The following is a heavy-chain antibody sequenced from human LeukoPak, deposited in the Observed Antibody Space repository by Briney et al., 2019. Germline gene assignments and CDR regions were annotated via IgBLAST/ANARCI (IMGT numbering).Heavy chain of an antibody. D-gene: IGHD1-26*01. CDR2: IYSGGST. V-gene: IGHV3-66*01. CDR1: GFTVSSNY. CDR3: ARDLIVGATTAADY. J-gene: IGHJ4*02. Sequence: GGSLRLSCAASGFTVSSNYMSWVRQAPGKGLEWVSVIYSGGSTYYADSVKGRFTISRDNSKNTLYLQMNSLRAEDTAVYYCARDLIVGATTAADYWGQGTLVTVSS.